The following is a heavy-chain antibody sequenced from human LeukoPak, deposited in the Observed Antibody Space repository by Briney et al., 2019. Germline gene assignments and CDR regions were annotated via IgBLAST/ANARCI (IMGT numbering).Heavy chain of an antibody. CDR3: ARISLTGYAPISGYFDY. CDR2: VDHTGST. V-gene: IGHV4-59*12. Sequence: SETLSLTCSVSDDSITMYYWTWIRQPPGKGLEWIGYVDHTGSTNFNPSLKSRVTISINTSKNQFSLKLNSVTAADTAVYYCARISLTGYAPISGYFDYWGQGTLVTVSS. CDR1: DDSITMYY. J-gene: IGHJ4*02. D-gene: IGHD3-9*01.